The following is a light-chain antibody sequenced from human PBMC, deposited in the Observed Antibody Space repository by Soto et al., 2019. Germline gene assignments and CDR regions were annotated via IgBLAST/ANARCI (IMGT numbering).Light chain of an antibody. Sequence: AIPLTQSPSSLSASVGDRVTITCRASQGISSALAWYQQKPGKAPKLLIYDASSLESGVPSRFSGSGSGTDFTLPISSLQPEDFATYYCQQFNSYPWTFGQGTKVEIK. V-gene: IGKV1-13*02. CDR1: QGISSA. CDR3: QQFNSYPWT. J-gene: IGKJ1*01. CDR2: DAS.